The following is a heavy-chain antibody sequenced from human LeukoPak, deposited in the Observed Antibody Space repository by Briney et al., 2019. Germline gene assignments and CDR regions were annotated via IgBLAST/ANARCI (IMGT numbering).Heavy chain of an antibody. Sequence: GGSLRLSCAAAGFTFSDYYMAWVRQAPGKGLEWISYMSGRGYPIYYADTVRGRFTISRDNAKSSLYLQMNSLRAEDTAVYYCARDGGMTTVTTFEYYFDYWGQGTLVTVSS. V-gene: IGHV3-11*04. CDR2: MSGRGYPI. CDR1: GFTFSDYY. D-gene: IGHD4-17*01. CDR3: ARDGGMTTVTTFEYYFDY. J-gene: IGHJ4*02.